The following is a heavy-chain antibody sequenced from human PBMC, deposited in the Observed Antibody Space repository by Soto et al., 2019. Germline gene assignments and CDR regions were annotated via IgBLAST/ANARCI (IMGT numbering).Heavy chain of an antibody. CDR2: ISAYNGNT. CDR1: GYTFTSYG. D-gene: IGHD5-12*01. Sequence: ASVKVSCKASGYTFTSYGISWVRQAPGQGLEWMGWISAYNGNTNYAQKLQGRVTMTTDTSTSTAYMELRSLRSDDTTVYYCARDGDIAATSDFDYWGQGTLVTVSS. V-gene: IGHV1-18*01. CDR3: ARDGDIAATSDFDY. J-gene: IGHJ4*02.